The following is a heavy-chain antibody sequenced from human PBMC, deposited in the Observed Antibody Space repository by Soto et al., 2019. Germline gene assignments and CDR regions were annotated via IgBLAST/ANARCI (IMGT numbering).Heavy chain of an antibody. CDR1: GGSISSEGYY. V-gene: IGHV4-31*03. CDR2: IYYSGST. J-gene: IGHJ5*02. CDR3: AREPPRGGFGRRWFDP. D-gene: IGHD3-10*01. Sequence: QVQLQESGPGLVKPSQTLSLICTVSGGSISSEGYYWNWIRQHPGKGLEWLGYIYYSGSTFYNSSLKSRITMSVDTSKNQFSLMLRAVTAADTAVYYCAREPPRGGFGRRWFDPWGQGTLVTVSS.